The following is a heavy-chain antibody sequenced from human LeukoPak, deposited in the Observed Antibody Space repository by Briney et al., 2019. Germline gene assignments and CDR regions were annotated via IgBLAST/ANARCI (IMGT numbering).Heavy chain of an antibody. D-gene: IGHD6-19*01. Sequence: PGGSLRLSCAASGFTVSSNYMSWVRQAPGKGLEWVSLIYSGGVTYYADSVKGRFIISRDNSKNTLFLQMNSQRAEDTAVYYCARAPSGWSDYWYFDLWGRGTLVTVSS. CDR2: IYSGGVT. V-gene: IGHV3-53*01. CDR1: GFTVSSNY. CDR3: ARAPSGWSDYWYFDL. J-gene: IGHJ2*01.